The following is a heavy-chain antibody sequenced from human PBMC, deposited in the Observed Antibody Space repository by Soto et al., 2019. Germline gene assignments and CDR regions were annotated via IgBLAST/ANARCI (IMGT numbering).Heavy chain of an antibody. J-gene: IGHJ4*02. V-gene: IGHV3-23*01. CDR2: ISGSGGST. Sequence: PGGSLRLSCAASGFTFSSYAMSWVRQAPGKGLEWVSAISGSGGSTYYADSVKGRFTISRDNSKNTLYLQMNSLRAEDTAVYYCAKDLDPVLRFLEWLSYGPFFDYWGQGTLVTVSS. CDR1: GFTFSSYA. D-gene: IGHD3-3*01. CDR3: AKDLDPVLRFLEWLSYGPFFDY.